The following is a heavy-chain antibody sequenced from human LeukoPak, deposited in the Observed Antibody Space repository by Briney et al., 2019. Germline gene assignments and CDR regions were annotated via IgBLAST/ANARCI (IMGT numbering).Heavy chain of an antibody. V-gene: IGHV3-30*02. CDR3: AKLSEGAPY. Sequence: PGGSLRLSCAASGFTFSSYGMHWVRQAPGKGLEWVAFIWYDGSNKYYADSVKGRFTISRDNSKNTLYLQMNSLRAEDTAVYYCAKLSEGAPYWGQGTLVTVSS. J-gene: IGHJ4*02. CDR2: IWYDGSNK. D-gene: IGHD3-16*01. CDR1: GFTFSSYG.